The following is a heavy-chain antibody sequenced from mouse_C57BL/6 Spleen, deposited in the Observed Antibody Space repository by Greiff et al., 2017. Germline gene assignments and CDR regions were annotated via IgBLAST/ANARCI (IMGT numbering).Heavy chain of an antibody. D-gene: IGHD1-1*01. J-gene: IGHJ2*01. Sequence: EVQGVESGGGLVKPGGSLKLSCAASGFTFSDYGMHWVRQAPEKGLEWVAYISSGGSTIYYADTVKGRFTISRDNAKNTLFLQMTSLRSKDTAMYYCARDRYYGSPYYFDYWGQGTTLTVSS. CDR2: ISSGGSTI. CDR3: ARDRYYGSPYYFDY. V-gene: IGHV5-17*01. CDR1: GFTFSDYG.